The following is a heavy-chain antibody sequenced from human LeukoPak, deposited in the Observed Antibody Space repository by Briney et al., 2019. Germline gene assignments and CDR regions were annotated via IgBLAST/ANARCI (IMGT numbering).Heavy chain of an antibody. CDR2: INHSGST. CDR1: GGSFSGYY. D-gene: IGHD2-15*01. J-gene: IGHJ4*02. Sequence: SETLSLTCAVYGGSFSGYYWSWIRQPPGKGLEWIGEINHSGSTNYNPSLKSRVTISVDTSKNQFSLKLSSVTAADTAVYYCATLRGYSSDGSCPYNRNFDYWGQGTLVTVSS. CDR3: ATLRGYSSDGSCPYNRNFDY. V-gene: IGHV4-34*01.